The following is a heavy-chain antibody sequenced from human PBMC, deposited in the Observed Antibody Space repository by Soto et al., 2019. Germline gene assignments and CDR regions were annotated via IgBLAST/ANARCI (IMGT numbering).Heavy chain of an antibody. CDR1: GYIFSSYG. CDR2: ISAYNGNT. CDR3: ARLYCTSTNCYVPYYYYGMDV. V-gene: IGHV1-18*01. D-gene: IGHD2-2*01. Sequence: QVQLVQSGAEVKKPGASVKVSCKACGYIFSSYGISWVRQAPGQGLEWMGWISAYNGNTNYAQKLQGRVTMTTDTSTSTAYMELRSLRSDDTAVYYCARLYCTSTNCYVPYYYYGMDVWGQGTTVTVSS. J-gene: IGHJ6*02.